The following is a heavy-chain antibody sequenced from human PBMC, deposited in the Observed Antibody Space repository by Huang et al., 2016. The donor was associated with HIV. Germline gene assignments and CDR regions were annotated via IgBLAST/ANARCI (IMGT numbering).Heavy chain of an antibody. V-gene: IGHV3-23*01. J-gene: IGHJ4*02. CDR3: AKDRGDGYSGYDYDY. D-gene: IGHD5-12*01. Sequence: EVQLWESGGTLVQPGGSLRLSCGASGFTFSNYAMSWVRQAPGKGLEWVSFSSGSRGTIYYADSVKGRCTISRDNVKKTVYLQMNSLRVEDAAVYYCAKDRGDGYSGYDYDYWGQGTLVTVSS. CDR2: SSGSRGTI. CDR1: GFTFSNYA.